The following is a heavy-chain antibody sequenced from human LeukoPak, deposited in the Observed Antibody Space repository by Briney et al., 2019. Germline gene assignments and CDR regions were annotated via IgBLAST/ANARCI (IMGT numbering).Heavy chain of an antibody. CDR1: GGSISSYY. J-gene: IGHJ5*02. V-gene: IGHV4-59*01. CDR3: ARDSSSRYYNWFDP. Sequence: SETLSLTCTVSGGSISSYYWSWIRQPPGKGLEWIGYIYYSGSTNYNPSLKSRVTISVDTSKNQFSVKLSSVTAADTAVYYCARDSSSRYYNWFDPWGQGTLVTVSS. D-gene: IGHD6-6*01. CDR2: IYYSGST.